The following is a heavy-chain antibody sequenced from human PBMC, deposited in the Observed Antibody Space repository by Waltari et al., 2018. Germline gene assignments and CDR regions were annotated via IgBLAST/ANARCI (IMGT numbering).Heavy chain of an antibody. CDR3: AREWDHYDNSGKGAFEI. V-gene: IGHV4-61*02. CDR2: VFTSGLT. Sequence: QLQLQESGPGLVTPSQTLSLTCIVSGGSISSGGYSWCWLRQPAGKGLEWIGRVFTSGLTNYNPSLKSRVTVSLDTSKNHFSLNLSYVTAADTAVYYCAREWDHYDNSGKGAFEIWGQGTLVTVSS. CDR1: GGSISSGGYS. D-gene: IGHD3-22*01. J-gene: IGHJ3*02.